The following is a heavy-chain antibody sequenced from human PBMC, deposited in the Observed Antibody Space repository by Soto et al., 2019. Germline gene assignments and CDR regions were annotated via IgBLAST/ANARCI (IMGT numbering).Heavy chain of an antibody. V-gene: IGHV1-69*04. CDR3: AKEDGAGFKS. Sequence: QVNLVQSGTEMKKPGSSVMVSCKVSGGDLSNSGISWVRQAPGQGLEWMGGIFPLLAMVDYSQKFQGRVTFSADEDTNTAYMDLGSLRSEDTAVYYGAKEDGAGFKSWGQGTLVIVSS. CDR2: IFPLLAMV. D-gene: IGHD1-26*01. J-gene: IGHJ4*02. CDR1: GGDLSNSG.